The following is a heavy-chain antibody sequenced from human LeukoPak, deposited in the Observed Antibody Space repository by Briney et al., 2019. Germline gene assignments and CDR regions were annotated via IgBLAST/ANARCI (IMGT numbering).Heavy chain of an antibody. CDR1: GGTFSSYT. J-gene: IGHJ5*02. CDR3: ARDGMTVLLGAPGWFDP. V-gene: IGHV1-69*04. CDR2: IIPILGIA. Sequence: SVKVSCKASGGTFSSYTISWVRQAPGQGLEWMGRIIPILGIANYAQKFQGRVTITADKSTSTAYMELSSLRSEDTAVYYCARDGMTVLLGAPGWFDPWGQGTLVTVDS. D-gene: IGHD2-21*02.